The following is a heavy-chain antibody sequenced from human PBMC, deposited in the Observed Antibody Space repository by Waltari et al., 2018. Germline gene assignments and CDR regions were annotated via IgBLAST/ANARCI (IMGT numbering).Heavy chain of an antibody. J-gene: IGHJ4*02. Sequence: EAQLVESGGKLVQPGGSLRLSCVASGFTFRRLWIGWVRQAPGRGLEWVATIKEDGSDKHYVDSVRGRVTISRDNANDSLYLQMNSLRAEDTAVYYCATWRWGQSEFDYWGQGTLVTVSS. D-gene: IGHD7-27*01. CDR3: ATWRWGQSEFDY. CDR1: GFTFRRLW. CDR2: IKEDGSDK. V-gene: IGHV3-7*01.